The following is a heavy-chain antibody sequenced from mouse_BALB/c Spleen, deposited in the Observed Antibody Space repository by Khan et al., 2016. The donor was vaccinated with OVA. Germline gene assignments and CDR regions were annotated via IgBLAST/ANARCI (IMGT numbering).Heavy chain of an antibody. D-gene: IGHD2-12*01. J-gene: IGHJ3*01. CDR1: GFSLITYG. CDR3: ARNSYRYDFTY. Sequence: QVQLKESGPGLVQPSQSLSITCTVSGFSLITYGVHWVRQSPGKGLEWLGVIWSDGSTGYNAAFMSRLSITKDNSKSQVFFKMNSLQVDDTAIYYCARNSYRYDFTYWGRGTLVTVSA. V-gene: IGHV2-4-1*01. CDR2: IWSDGST.